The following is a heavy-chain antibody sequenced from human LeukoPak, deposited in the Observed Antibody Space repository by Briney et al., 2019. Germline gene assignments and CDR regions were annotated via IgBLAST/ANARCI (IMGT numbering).Heavy chain of an antibody. CDR2: IYTSGST. V-gene: IGHV4-4*07. D-gene: IGHD3-10*01. Sequence: SETLSLTCTVSGGSISSYYWSWIRQPAGKGLEWIGRIYTSGSTNYNPSLKSRVTMSVDTSKNQFSLKLNSVTAADTAVYYCARETYYYGSNDYWGQGTLVTVSS. J-gene: IGHJ4*02. CDR1: GGSISSYY. CDR3: ARETYYYGSNDY.